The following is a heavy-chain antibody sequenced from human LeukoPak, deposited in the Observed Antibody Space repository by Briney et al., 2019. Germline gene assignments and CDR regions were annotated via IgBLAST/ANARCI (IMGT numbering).Heavy chain of an antibody. CDR3: TRRYCSSTSCYDY. D-gene: IGHD2-2*01. CDR1: GFTFSGSA. CDR2: IRSKANSYAT. V-gene: IGHV3-73*01. J-gene: IGHJ4*02. Sequence: GGSLRLSCAASGFTFSGSAMHWVRQASGKGLEWVGRIRSKANSYATAYAASVKGRFTISRDDSKNTAYLQMNSLKPEDTAVYYCTRRYCSSTSCYDYWGQGTLVTVSS.